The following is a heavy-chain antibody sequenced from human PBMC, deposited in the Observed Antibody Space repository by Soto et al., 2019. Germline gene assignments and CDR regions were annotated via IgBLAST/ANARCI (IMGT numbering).Heavy chain of an antibody. CDR1: GGTFSSYA. CDR2: IIPIFGTA. D-gene: IGHD3-16*01. Sequence: QVQLVQSGAEVKKPGSSVKVSCKASGGTFSSYAISWVRQAPGQGLEWMGGIIPIFGTANYAQKFQGRVTITADESSSTAYMERSSLRSEDTAVYYCARDGGVYDASPFDYWGQGTLVTVSS. J-gene: IGHJ4*02. CDR3: ARDGGVYDASPFDY. V-gene: IGHV1-69*12.